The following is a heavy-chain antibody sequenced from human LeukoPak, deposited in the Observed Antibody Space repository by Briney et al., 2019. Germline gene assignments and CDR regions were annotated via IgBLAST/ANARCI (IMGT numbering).Heavy chain of an antibody. CDR2: ISSNGGST. J-gene: IGHJ5*02. CDR3: AIAGVVTGPNLFDP. Sequence: PGGSLRHSCAAPRFTFISSAMHWVRQAPGKGLEYVSAISSNGGSTYYANSVKGRFTISRDNSKNRLYLQMGSLRAEDMAVYYCAIAGVVTGPNLFDPWGQGTLVTVSS. D-gene: IGHD2-21*02. V-gene: IGHV3-64*01. CDR1: RFTFISSA.